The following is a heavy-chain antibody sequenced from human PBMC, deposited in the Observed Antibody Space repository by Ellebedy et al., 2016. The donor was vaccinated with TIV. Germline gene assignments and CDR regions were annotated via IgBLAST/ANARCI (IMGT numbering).Heavy chain of an antibody. CDR2: VNHSGGT. CDR3: ARSTGTAIDY. CDR1: RGSVTGYF. D-gene: IGHD2-21*02. Sequence: MPSETLSLTCVVSRGSVTGYFWSWVRQPPGHGLEWIGEVNHSGGTKYDPSLESRVSSSLDTYKKQFSLKMTSVTASDTAVYYCARSTGTAIDYWGQGTQVTVSS. V-gene: IGHV4-34*01. J-gene: IGHJ4*02.